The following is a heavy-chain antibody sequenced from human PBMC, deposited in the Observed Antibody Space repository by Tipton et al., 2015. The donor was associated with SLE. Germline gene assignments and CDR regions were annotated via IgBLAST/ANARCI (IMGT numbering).Heavy chain of an antibody. CDR3: ARDLILGAFDI. D-gene: IGHD3-16*01. CDR1: GFTFSRHA. CDR2: ISYDGSNK. Sequence: SLRLSCAASGFTFSRHAMHWVRQAPGKGLEWVALISYDGSNKFYADSMRGRFTISRDNSKNTLYLQMNSLRAEDTAMCYCARDLILGAFDIWGQGTMVTVSS. J-gene: IGHJ3*02. V-gene: IGHV3-30*04.